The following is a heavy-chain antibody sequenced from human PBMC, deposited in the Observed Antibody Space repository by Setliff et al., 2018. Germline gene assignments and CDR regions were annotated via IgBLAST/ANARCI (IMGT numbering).Heavy chain of an antibody. CDR3: ARAPRYFDSTGSYFDF. J-gene: IGHJ4*02. Sequence: KPSETLSLTCIVSGASISGNSYYWAWIRQPPGKGLEWIASTYYGGNTYYNPSLKSRVTMSVDTSKSQFALTLTSVTAADTAVYYCARAPRYFDSTGSYFDFWGQGTLVTVSS. D-gene: IGHD3-22*01. CDR1: GASISGNSYY. CDR2: TYYGGNT. V-gene: IGHV4-39*06.